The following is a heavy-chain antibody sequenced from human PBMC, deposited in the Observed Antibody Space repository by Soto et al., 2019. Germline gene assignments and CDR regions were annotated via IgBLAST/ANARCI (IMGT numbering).Heavy chain of an antibody. CDR1: GFTFSSYG. CDR2: ISYDGSNK. V-gene: IGHV3-30*18. Sequence: PGGSLRLSCAASGFTFSSYGMHWVRQAPGKGLEWVTVISYDGSNKYYADSVKGRFTISKDNSKNTLYLQMDSLRAEDTAVYYCAKDPGSTVSYFDYWGQGTPVTV. CDR3: AKDPGSTVSYFDY. D-gene: IGHD4-4*01. J-gene: IGHJ4*02.